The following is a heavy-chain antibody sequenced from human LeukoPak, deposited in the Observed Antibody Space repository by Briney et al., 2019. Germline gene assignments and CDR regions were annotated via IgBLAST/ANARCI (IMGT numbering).Heavy chain of an antibody. V-gene: IGHV4-39*02. CDR3: ARLDYGAPDY. CDR2: IYYSGST. D-gene: IGHD4-17*01. Sequence: SETLSLTCTVSGGSISRTSYYWGWIRQPPGKGLQWIGSIYYSGSTYYNPSLKSRVTISVDTSKNHFSLKLSSVTAADTAMCYCARLDYGAPDYWGQGTLVTVSS. J-gene: IGHJ4*02. CDR1: GGSISRTSYY.